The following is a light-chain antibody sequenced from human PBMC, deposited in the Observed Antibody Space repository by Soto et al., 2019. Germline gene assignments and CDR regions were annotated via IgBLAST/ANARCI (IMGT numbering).Light chain of an antibody. CDR3: QQRSNWPTWT. CDR1: QSVSSY. V-gene: IGKV3-11*01. CDR2: DAS. Sequence: EIVLTQSPATLSLSPGERATLSCRASQSVSSYLAWYQQKPGQAPRLLIYDASNRSTGIPARFRGSGSGTAFTLTISSLEPEDFAVYYCQQRSNWPTWTFGQGTKVEIK. J-gene: IGKJ1*01.